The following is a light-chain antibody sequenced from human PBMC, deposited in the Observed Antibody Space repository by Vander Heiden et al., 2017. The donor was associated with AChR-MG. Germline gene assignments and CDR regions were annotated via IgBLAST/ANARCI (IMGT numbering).Light chain of an antibody. V-gene: IGLV2-14*03. CDR3: SSHTSDNTVV. CDR2: DVS. Sequence: QSALTQPASMPGSPGQSITISCTGTRSDVGGYNFVSWYQHHPGKAPKLIIYDVSYRPSGVSTRFSASKSGNTASLTISGLQAEDEGCYYCSSHTSDNTVVFGGGTQVTVL. J-gene: IGLJ2*01. CDR1: RSDVGGYNF.